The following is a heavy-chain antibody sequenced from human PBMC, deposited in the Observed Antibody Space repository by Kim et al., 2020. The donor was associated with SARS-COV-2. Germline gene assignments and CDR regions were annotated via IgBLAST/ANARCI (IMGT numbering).Heavy chain of an antibody. CDR3: VGYCGGDCLQLDYYGMDV. Sequence: GGSLRLSCAASGFTFSSYAMSWVRQAPGKGLEWVSVIYSGGSSTYYADSVKGRFTISRDNSKNTLYLQMNSLRAEDTAVYYCVGYCGGDCLQLDYYGMDVWGQGTTVTVSS. J-gene: IGHJ6*02. CDR1: GFTFSSYA. V-gene: IGHV3-23*03. CDR2: IYSGGSST. D-gene: IGHD2-21*02.